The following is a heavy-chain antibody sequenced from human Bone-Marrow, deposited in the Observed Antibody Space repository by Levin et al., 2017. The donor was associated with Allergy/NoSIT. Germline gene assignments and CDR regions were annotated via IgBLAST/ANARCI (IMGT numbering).Heavy chain of an antibody. CDR1: GFTISSNY. D-gene: IGHD3-16*01. CDR2: IYSGGST. Sequence: GGSLRLSCAASGFTISSNYMSWVRQAPGKGLEWVSVIYSGGSTYYADSVKGRFTISRDNSKNTLYLQMNSLRAEDTAVYYCAREHAFGAFDIWGQGTMVTVSS. CDR3: AREHAFGAFDI. V-gene: IGHV3-53*01. J-gene: IGHJ3*02.